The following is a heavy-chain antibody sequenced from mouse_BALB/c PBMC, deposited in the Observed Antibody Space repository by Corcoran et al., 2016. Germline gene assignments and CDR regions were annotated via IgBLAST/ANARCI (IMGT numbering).Heavy chain of an antibody. CDR1: GYTFTNYG. Sequence: QIQLVQSGPELKKPGETVQISCKASGYTFTNYGMNWVKQAPGKGLKWMGWINTYTGEPTYADDFKGRFAFSLETSASTAYLQINNLKNEDTATYFCAREGGNLDYWGQGTTFTVSS. CDR2: INTYTGEP. J-gene: IGHJ2*01. CDR3: AREGGNLDY. D-gene: IGHD2-1*01. V-gene: IGHV9-3-1*01.